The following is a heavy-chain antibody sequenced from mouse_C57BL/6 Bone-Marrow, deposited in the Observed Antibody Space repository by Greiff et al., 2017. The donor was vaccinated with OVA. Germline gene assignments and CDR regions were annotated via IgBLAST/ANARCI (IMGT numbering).Heavy chain of an antibody. CDR1: GYAFSSYW. V-gene: IGHV1-80*01. CDR3: ARSDYDRIPLCYYAMDY. D-gene: IGHD2-4*01. J-gene: IGHJ4*01. CDR2: IYPGDGDT. Sequence: QVQLKQSGAELVKPGASVKISCKASGYAFSSYWMNWVKQRPGKGLEWIGQIYPGDGDTNYNGKFKGKATLTADKSSSTAYMQLSSLTSEDSAVYFCARSDYDRIPLCYYAMDYWGQGTSVTVSS.